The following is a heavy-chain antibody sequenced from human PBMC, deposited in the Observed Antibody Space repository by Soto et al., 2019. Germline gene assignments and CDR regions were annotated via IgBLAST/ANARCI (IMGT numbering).Heavy chain of an antibody. V-gene: IGHV1-18*01. CDR1: GYTFTSYG. CDR3: AIDFVQWRTEESRWFDP. D-gene: IGHD2-8*01. CDR2: ISAYNGNT. Sequence: QVQLVQSGAEVKKPGASVKVSCKASGYTFTSYGISWVRQAPGQGLEWMGWISAYNGNTNYAQKLQGRVTITTDTSTSTAYMELSSLRSDDTAVYYCAIDFVQWRTEESRWFDPWGQGTLVTVSS. J-gene: IGHJ5*02.